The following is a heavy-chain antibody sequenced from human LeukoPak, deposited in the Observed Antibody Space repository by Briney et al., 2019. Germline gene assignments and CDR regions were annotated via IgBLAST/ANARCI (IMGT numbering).Heavy chain of an antibody. CDR3: ARHRQLWYYYMDV. CDR2: IIPILGIA. D-gene: IGHD2-21*01. J-gene: IGHJ6*03. V-gene: IGHV1-69*04. CDR1: GGTFSSYA. Sequence: SVKVSCKASGGTFSSYAISWVRQAPGQGLEWMGRIIPILGIANYAQKFQGRVTITADKSTSTAYMELSSLKASDTAMYYCARHRQLWYYYMDVWGKGTTVTVSS.